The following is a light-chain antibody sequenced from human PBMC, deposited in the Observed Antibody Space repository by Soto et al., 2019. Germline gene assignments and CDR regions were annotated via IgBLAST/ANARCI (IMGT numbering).Light chain of an antibody. CDR3: CSYAGSSPSV. Sequence: QSALTQPASVSGSPGQSITISCTGTSSDVGSYNLVSWYQQHPGKAPNLMIYEGSKRPSGVSNRSSGSKSGNTASLTISGLQAEDEADYYCCSYAGSSPSVFGGGTKLTVL. CDR2: EGS. V-gene: IGLV2-23*01. CDR1: SSDVGSYNL. J-gene: IGLJ3*02.